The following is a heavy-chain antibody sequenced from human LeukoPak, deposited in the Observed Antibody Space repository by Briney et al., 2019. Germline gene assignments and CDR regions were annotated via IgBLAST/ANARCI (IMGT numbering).Heavy chain of an antibody. J-gene: IGHJ3*02. V-gene: IGHV1-18*04. Sequence: GASVKVSCKASGYTFSDYYIHWMRQAPGQGLEWMGWISTYNGHTNYAQKLQGRVTMTTDTSTSTAYMELRNLRSDDTAVYYCARGGRWELPRPYAFDIWGQGTMVTVSS. CDR2: ISTYNGHT. D-gene: IGHD1-26*01. CDR3: ARGGRWELPRPYAFDI. CDR1: GYTFSDYY.